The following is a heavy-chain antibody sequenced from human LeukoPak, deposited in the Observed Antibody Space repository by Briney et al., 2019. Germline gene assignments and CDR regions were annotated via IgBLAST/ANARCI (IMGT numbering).Heavy chain of an antibody. J-gene: IGHJ4*02. D-gene: IGHD3-10*01. V-gene: IGHV4-34*01. CDR3: ARGNPLITMVRGVPPYYFDY. CDR2: ISHSGST. Sequence: PSETLSLTCAVYGGSFSGYYWSWIRQPPGKGLEWIGEISHSGSTNYNPSLKSRVTISVDTSKNQFSLKLSSVTAADTAVYYCARGNPLITMVRGVPPYYFDYWGQGTLVTVSS. CDR1: GGSFSGYY.